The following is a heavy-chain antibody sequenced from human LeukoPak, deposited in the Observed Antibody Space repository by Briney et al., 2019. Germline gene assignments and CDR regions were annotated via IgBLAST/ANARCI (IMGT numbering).Heavy chain of an antibody. J-gene: IGHJ6*03. V-gene: IGHV3-7*01. CDR3: ARDRYCSGGSCYFGHYYYYMDV. D-gene: IGHD2-15*01. CDR1: GFIFSNYW. Sequence: PGGSLRLSCVASGFIFSNYWMSWVRQAPGKGLEWVANIRQDESEKYYVDSVKGRFTISRDNAKNSLYLQMNSLRAEDTAVYYCARDRYCSGGSCYFGHYYYYMDVWGKGTTVTVSS. CDR2: IRQDESEK.